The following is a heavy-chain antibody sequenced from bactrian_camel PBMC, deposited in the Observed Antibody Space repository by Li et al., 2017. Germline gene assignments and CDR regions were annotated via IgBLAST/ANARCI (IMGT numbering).Heavy chain of an antibody. V-gene: IGHV3S66*01. J-gene: IGHJ4*01. CDR3: AGRLTCYSSDWARASEYDY. CDR1: GVNFDDSN. CDR2: ISPDGRT. Sequence: VQLVESGGGSVQAGETLRLSCSASGVNFDDSNMGWYRQAPGNECEMVAFISPDGRTVYADSVKGRFTISRVNAKNTVYLQMNSLKPEDTALYFCAGRLTCYSSDWARASEYDYWGQGTQVTVS. D-gene: IGHD3*01.